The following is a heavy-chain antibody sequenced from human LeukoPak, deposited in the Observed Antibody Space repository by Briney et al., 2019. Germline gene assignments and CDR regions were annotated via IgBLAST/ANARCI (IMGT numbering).Heavy chain of an antibody. CDR3: ARAVRYYDSSGHFYY. D-gene: IGHD3-22*01. Sequence: GGSLRLSCAASGFTFSSYWMSWVRQAPGKGLEWVANIKQGGSEKYYVDSVKGRFTISRDNAKNSLYLQMNSLRAEDTAVYYCARAVRYYDSSGHFYYWGQGTLVTVSS. CDR2: IKQGGSEK. V-gene: IGHV3-7*01. J-gene: IGHJ4*02. CDR1: GFTFSSYW.